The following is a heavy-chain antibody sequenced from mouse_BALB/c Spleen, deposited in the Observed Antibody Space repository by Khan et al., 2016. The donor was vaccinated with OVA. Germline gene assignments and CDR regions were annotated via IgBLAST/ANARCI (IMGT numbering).Heavy chain of an antibody. CDR1: GYTFSSYW. V-gene: IGHV1-9*01. CDR3: ARQGGGYFSWFAY. D-gene: IGHD2-3*01. J-gene: IGHJ3*01. Sequence: QVRLQQSGTELLKPGASVKISCKVTGYTFSSYWIEWIKQRSGHGLEWIGENLPGTDSPNYNERLMGKVTFTADTSYNTAYLQLSSLTSEDSAVYYCARQGGGYFSWFAYWGQGTLVTVSA. CDR2: NLPGTDSP.